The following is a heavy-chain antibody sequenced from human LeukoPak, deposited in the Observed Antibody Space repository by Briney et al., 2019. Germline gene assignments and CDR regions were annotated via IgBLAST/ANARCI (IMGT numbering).Heavy chain of an antibody. D-gene: IGHD3-22*01. V-gene: IGHV4-39*01. J-gene: IGHJ4*02. CDR3: ARSITMIVVVIVPEYFDY. CDR1: GGSISSSSYY. Sequence: KPSETLSLTCTVSGGSISSSSYYWGWIRQPPGKGLEWIGRIYYSGSTYYNSSLKSRVTISVDTSKNQFSPKLSAVTAADTAVYYCARSITMIVVVIVPEYFDYWGQGTLVTVSS. CDR2: IYYSGST.